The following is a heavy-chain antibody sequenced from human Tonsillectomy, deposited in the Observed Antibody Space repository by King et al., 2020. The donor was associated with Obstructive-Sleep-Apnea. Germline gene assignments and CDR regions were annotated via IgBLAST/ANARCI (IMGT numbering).Heavy chain of an antibody. CDR3: VGWQGGWYIDSRVH. J-gene: IGHJ4*02. D-gene: IGHD6-19*01. V-gene: IGHV4-39*07. CDR1: GGSITSSIYY. Sequence: LQLQESGSGLVKPSETLSLTCTVSGGSITSSIYYWGWIRQPPGKGLEWIGTVYYSVSTRYNPSLKGRVTISVDTSKNQFSLELTSVTAADTAVYYCVGWQGGWYIDSRVHWGQGPLVTVSS. CDR2: VYYSVST.